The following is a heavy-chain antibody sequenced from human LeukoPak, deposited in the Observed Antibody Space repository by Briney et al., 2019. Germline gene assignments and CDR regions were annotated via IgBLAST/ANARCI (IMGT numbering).Heavy chain of an antibody. V-gene: IGHV1-18*01. Sequence: ASVKVSCKASGYAFTSYGISWVRQAPGQGLEWMGWISAYNGNTNYAQKLQGRVTMTTDTSTSTAYMELRSLRSDDTAVYYCARDSGRYDFWTGYRPLYYFDYWGQGTLVTVSS. CDR1: GYAFTSYG. D-gene: IGHD3-3*01. J-gene: IGHJ4*02. CDR2: ISAYNGNT. CDR3: ARDSGRYDFWTGYRPLYYFDY.